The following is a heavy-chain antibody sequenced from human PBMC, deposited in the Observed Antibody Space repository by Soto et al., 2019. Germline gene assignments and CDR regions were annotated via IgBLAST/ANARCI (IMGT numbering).Heavy chain of an antibody. J-gene: IGHJ6*02. Sequence: SETLSLTCSVSGGSISSGYYYWSWIRQPPGKGLEWIGNIYYSGNTYYNPSLKSRVTISVDTSKNQFSLKLSSVTAADTAVYYCARQRPTDGRWEFANYYGMDVWGQGTPVTVSS. D-gene: IGHD1-26*01. CDR2: IYYSGNT. CDR1: GGSISSGYYY. CDR3: ARQRPTDGRWEFANYYGMDV. V-gene: IGHV4-30-4*01.